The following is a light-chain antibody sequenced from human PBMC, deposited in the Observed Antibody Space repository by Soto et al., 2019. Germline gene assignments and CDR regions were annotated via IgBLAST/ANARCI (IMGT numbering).Light chain of an antibody. V-gene: IGLV2-8*01. CDR1: SSDVGSYNY. CDR3: SSYAGSNIYV. J-gene: IGLJ1*01. CDR2: EVS. Sequence: QSVLTQPPSASGSPGQSVTISCTGTSSDVGSYNYVSWYQQNPGKAPKLIIYEVSKRPPGVPDRFSGSKSGNTASLSVSGLQDEDDGDYYCSSYAGSNIYVFGTGTKLTVL.